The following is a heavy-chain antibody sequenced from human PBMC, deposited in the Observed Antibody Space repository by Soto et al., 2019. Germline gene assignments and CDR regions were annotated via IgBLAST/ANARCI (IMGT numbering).Heavy chain of an antibody. CDR1: GASISSYY. J-gene: IGHJ5*02. V-gene: IGHV4-4*08. Sequence: SEPLSLTCTVSGASISSYYWSWIRQSPAKGLEWIGYISPSATTNYNPSLKSRVTISVDTSKNQSSLRLASVTAADTGIDYCASTCLKYEECGSSADTVHPWGQGTLVTVSS. CDR3: ASTCLKYEECGSSADTVHP. D-gene: IGHD6-6*01. CDR2: ISPSATT.